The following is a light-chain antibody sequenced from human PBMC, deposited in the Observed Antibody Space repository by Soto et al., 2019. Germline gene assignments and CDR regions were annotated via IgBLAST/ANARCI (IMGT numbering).Light chain of an antibody. Sequence: QSVLTQPASVSGSPGQSITISCTGTSSDVGSYKLVSWYQQHPGKAPKLMIYDGSERPSGVSNRFSGSKSGNTASLTISGLQAEDEADYYCCSYAASSTPVVFGGGTKLTVL. CDR2: DGS. CDR3: CSYAASSTPVV. V-gene: IGLV2-23*01. J-gene: IGLJ2*01. CDR1: SSDVGSYKL.